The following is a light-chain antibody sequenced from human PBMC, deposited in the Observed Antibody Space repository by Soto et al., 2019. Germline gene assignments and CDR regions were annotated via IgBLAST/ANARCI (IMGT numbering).Light chain of an antibody. CDR2: GAS. CDR3: QQYGSSPTT. V-gene: IGKV3-20*01. J-gene: IGKJ1*01. CDR1: QSVSSSY. Sequence: EIVLTQSPGTLSLSPGERATLSCRASQSVSSSYLAWYQQKPGQAPRLLIYGASSRATGITDRFSGSGSGTDFTLTISRLEPEDFALYYCQQYGSSPTTFGQGTKVEIK.